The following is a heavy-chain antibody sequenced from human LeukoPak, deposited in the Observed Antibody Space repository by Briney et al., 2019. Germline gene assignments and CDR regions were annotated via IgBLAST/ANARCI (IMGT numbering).Heavy chain of an antibody. D-gene: IGHD3-9*01. CDR1: NYTFTSYP. CDR3: ARDGRYFDWLFTNWFDP. CDR2: INTNTGNP. Sequence: ASVKVSCKGSNYTFTSYPINWVRQAPGQGLEWMGWINTNTGNPTYAQGFTGRFVFSLDTSVSTAYLQISSLKAEDTAVYYCARDGRYFDWLFTNWFDPWGQGTLVTVSS. V-gene: IGHV7-4-1*02. J-gene: IGHJ5*02.